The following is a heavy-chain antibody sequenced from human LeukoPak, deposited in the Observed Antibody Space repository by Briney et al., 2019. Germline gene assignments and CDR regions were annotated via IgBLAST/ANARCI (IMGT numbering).Heavy chain of an antibody. D-gene: IGHD6-13*01. Sequence: LRLSCAASGFTFSSYEMNWVRQPPGKGLEWIGEINHSGSTNYNPSLKSRVTISVDTSKNQFSLKLSSVTAADTAVYYCARGPPMGSSWYEYYFDYWGQGTLVTVSS. CDR1: GFTFSSYE. CDR3: ARGPPMGSSWYEYYFDY. CDR2: INHSGST. V-gene: IGHV4-34*01. J-gene: IGHJ4*02.